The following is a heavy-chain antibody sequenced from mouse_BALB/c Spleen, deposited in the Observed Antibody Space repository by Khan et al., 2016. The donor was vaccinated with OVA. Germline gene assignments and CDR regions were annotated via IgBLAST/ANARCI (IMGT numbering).Heavy chain of an antibody. V-gene: IGHV5-17*02. CDR2: INSGSTTV. CDR1: GFTFSNFG. Sequence: EVELVESGGGLVQPGGSRKLSCAASGFTFSNFGMHWVRQAPEQGLEWVAYINSGSTTVYYAATVRGRFTISRDNPKNTLFLQMTSLRSEDTAMYYCAIWDYYDYDGFDYWGQGTTLTVSS. CDR3: AIWDYYDYDGFDY. D-gene: IGHD2-4*01. J-gene: IGHJ2*01.